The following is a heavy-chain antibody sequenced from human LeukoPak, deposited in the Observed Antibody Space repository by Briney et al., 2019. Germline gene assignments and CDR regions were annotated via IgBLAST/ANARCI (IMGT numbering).Heavy chain of an antibody. Sequence: GGSPRLSCAASGFTFDDYGMSWVRQAPGKGLEWVSGINWNGGSTGYADSVKGRFSTSRDNANNLLYLQMNSLRAEDTAVYYCARDGGLHTNFDYWGQGTLVTVSS. D-gene: IGHD2-15*01. V-gene: IGHV3-20*04. CDR2: INWNGGST. CDR3: ARDGGLHTNFDY. J-gene: IGHJ4*02. CDR1: GFTFDDYG.